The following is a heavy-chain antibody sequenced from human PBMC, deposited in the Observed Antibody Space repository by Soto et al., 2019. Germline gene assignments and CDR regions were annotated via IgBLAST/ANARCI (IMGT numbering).Heavy chain of an antibody. D-gene: IGHD6-13*01. CDR2: IYYSGST. CDR3: ARLIAAAGTLIDY. V-gene: IGHV4-39*01. J-gene: IGHJ4*02. Sequence: QLLESGPGLVKPSETLSLTCTVSGGSISSSSYYWGWIRQPPGKGLEWIGSIYYSGSTYYNPSLKSRVTISVDTSKNQFSLKLSSVTAADTAVSYCARLIAAAGTLIDYWGQGTLVTVSS. CDR1: GGSISSSSYY.